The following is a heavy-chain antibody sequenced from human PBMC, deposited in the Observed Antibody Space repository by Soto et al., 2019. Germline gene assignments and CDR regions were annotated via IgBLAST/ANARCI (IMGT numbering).Heavy chain of an antibody. CDR3: ARRSSGWYFDY. V-gene: IGHV3-23*01. J-gene: IGHJ4*02. CDR2: ISGSGGST. D-gene: IGHD6-19*01. Sequence: EVQLLESGGGLVKPGGSLRLSCAASGFTLSSYAMGWFRQAPGRGLEWVSVISGSGGSTYYADSVKGRFTISRDNSKNTLYLQMNSLRAEDTAVYYCARRSSGWYFDYWGQGTLVTVSS. CDR1: GFTLSSYA.